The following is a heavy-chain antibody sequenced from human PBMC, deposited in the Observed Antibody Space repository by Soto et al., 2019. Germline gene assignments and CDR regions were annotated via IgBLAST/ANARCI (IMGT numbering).Heavy chain of an antibody. CDR1: GGTFSSYA. CDR2: IIPIFGTA. V-gene: IGHV1-69*13. CDR3: ARGGNAVTNYWYFDL. D-gene: IGHD1-1*01. Sequence: ASVKVSCKASGGTFSSYAISWVRQAPGQGLEWMGGIIPIFGTANYAQKSQGRVTITADESTSTAYMELSSLRSEDTAVYYCARGGNAVTNYWYFDLWGRGTLVTVSS. J-gene: IGHJ2*01.